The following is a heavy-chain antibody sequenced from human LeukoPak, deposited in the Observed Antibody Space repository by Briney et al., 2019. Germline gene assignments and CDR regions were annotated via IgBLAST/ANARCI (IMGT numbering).Heavy chain of an antibody. CDR1: GYTFTSYG. J-gene: IGHJ4*02. V-gene: IGHV1-18*01. D-gene: IGHD3-10*01. CDR2: ISAYNGNT. CDR3: ARDQRYYGSGSVDY. Sequence: ASVKVSCKASGYTFTSYGISWVRQAPGQGLEWMGWISAYNGNTNYAQKLQGRVTMTTDTSTSTAYMELRSLRSDDTAVYYCARDQRYYGSGSVDYWGQGTLVTVSS.